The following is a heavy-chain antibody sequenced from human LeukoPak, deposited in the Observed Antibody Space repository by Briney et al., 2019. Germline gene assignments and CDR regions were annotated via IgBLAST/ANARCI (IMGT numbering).Heavy chain of an antibody. J-gene: IGHJ4*02. CDR2: IWYDGSNK. CDR3: ARDRAAWFVDY. CDR1: GFTFSSQG. Sequence: PGGSLRLSCAASGFTFSSQGMHWVRQAPGKGLEWVAVIWYDGSNKYYADSVKGRFTISRDNSMNTLFLQMNSLRAEDTAVYYCARDRAAWFVDYWGQGTLVTVSS. V-gene: IGHV3-33*01. D-gene: IGHD3-10*01.